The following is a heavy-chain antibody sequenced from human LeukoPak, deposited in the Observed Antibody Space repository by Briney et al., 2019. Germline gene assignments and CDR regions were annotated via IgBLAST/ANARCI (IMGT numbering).Heavy chain of an antibody. CDR3: ARGSGSYSSDAFDI. D-gene: IGHD3-10*01. V-gene: IGHV3-74*01. Sequence: PGGSLRLSCAASGFTFRGYWMHWVRQTPGKGLVWVSRINGDGSNTTYADSVKGRFTTSRDTAKNTLYLQMISLRADDTAVYYCARGSGSYSSDAFDIWGQGTMVTVSS. CDR2: INGDGSNT. J-gene: IGHJ3*02. CDR1: GFTFRGYW.